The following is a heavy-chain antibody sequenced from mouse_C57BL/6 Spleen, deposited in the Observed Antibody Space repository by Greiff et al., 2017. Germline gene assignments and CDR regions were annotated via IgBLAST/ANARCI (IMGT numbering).Heavy chain of an antibody. Sequence: QVQLQQSGPELVKPGASVKLSFKASGYTFTSYDINWVKQRPGQGLEWIGWIYPRDGSTKYNEKFKGKATLTVDTSSSTAYMELHSLTSEDSAVYFCARWIYYGSSYENAMDYWGQGTSVTVSS. D-gene: IGHD1-1*01. CDR1: GYTFTSYD. V-gene: IGHV1-85*01. CDR3: ARWIYYGSSYENAMDY. J-gene: IGHJ4*01. CDR2: IYPRDGST.